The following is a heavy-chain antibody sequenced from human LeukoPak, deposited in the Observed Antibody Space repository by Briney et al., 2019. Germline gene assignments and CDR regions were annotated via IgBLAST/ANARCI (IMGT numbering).Heavy chain of an antibody. V-gene: IGHV1-46*01. CDR3: ARDHNYLDYGRGFDP. D-gene: IGHD4-17*01. CDR1: GYTFTNYY. J-gene: IGHJ5*02. CDR2: VNLSGGST. Sequence: ASVKVSCKASGYTFTNYYVHWVRQAPGQGLEWMGTVNLSGGSTTCAQKFQGRVTMTRDTSTRTVYMELSSLRTEDTAVYYCARDHNYLDYGRGFDPWGQGTLVTVSS.